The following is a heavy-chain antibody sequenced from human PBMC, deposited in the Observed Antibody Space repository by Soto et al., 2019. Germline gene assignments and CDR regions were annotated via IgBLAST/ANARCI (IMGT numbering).Heavy chain of an antibody. Sequence: GASVKVSCKASGVTFSSYAISWVRQAPGQGLEWMGGIIPIFGSTSYAQKFQGRVTMTRDTSTSTVYMELSSLRSEDTAVYYCARGQPGGYSYGDHLYYWGQGTLVTVSS. CDR3: ARGQPGGYSYGDHLYY. CDR2: IIPIFGST. J-gene: IGHJ4*02. V-gene: IGHV1-69*05. D-gene: IGHD5-18*01. CDR1: GVTFSSYA.